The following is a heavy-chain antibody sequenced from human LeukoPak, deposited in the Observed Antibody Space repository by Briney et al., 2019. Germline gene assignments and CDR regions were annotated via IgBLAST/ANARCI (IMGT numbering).Heavy chain of an antibody. D-gene: IGHD5-24*01. V-gene: IGHV3-23*01. CDR1: GFTFSNAW. Sequence: PGGSLRLSCAASGFTFSNAWMSWVRQAPGKGLEWVSAISGSGGSTYYADSVKGRFTISRDNSKNTLYLQMNSLRAEDTAVYYCAKTEMATIHNFDYWGQGTLVTVSS. CDR2: ISGSGGST. CDR3: AKTEMATIHNFDY. J-gene: IGHJ4*02.